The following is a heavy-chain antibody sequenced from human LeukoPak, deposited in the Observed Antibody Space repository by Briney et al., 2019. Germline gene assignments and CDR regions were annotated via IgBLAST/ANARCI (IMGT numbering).Heavy chain of an antibody. J-gene: IGHJ4*02. V-gene: IGHV3-23*01. CDR2: ITDSGGDT. Sequence: GGSLRLSCTASGFTFSRFAMSWVRQSPGKGLEWVSAITDSGGDTYIADSVKGRFTISRDNSENTLFLQMNTPRAEDTAIYYCTKGSGTSRPYFFDHWGQGTLVTVSS. D-gene: IGHD1-26*01. CDR1: GFTFSRFA. CDR3: TKGSGTSRPYFFDH.